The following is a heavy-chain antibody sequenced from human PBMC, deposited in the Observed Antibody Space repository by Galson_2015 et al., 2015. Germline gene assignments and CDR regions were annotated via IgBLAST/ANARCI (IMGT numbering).Heavy chain of an antibody. V-gene: IGHV4-61*01. J-gene: IGHJ5*02. CDR2: IYYGGSV. CDR1: GGSVSSGSYY. Sequence: LSLTCTVSGGSVSSGSYYWSWIRQPPGKGLEWIGYIYYGGSVNYNPSLKSRVTISVDTSKNQFSLKLSSVTAADTAVYYCARGQDWFDPWGQGTLVTVSS. CDR3: ARGQDWFDP.